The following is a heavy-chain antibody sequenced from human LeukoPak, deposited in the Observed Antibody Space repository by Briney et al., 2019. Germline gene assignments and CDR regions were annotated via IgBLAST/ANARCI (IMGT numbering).Heavy chain of an antibody. CDR1: VYTFTAYY. D-gene: IGHD2-15*01. V-gene: IGHV1-2*02. Sequence: GASVTVSFTCSVYTFTAYYMHWVRQAPGQGRGWVGWIDSKNGDTKYAQKSQSMLTITTHTPIGIAYMELRSLTSHDTAVYYCAIEAYCSGGRCSVQRVASWGQGTPVTVSS. CDR3: AIEAYCSGGRCSVQRVAS. CDR2: IDSKNGDT. J-gene: IGHJ5*02.